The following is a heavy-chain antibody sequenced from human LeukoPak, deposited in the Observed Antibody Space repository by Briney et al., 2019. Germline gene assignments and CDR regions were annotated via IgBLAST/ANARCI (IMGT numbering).Heavy chain of an antibody. CDR3: ARPSVRGVIYGMDV. D-gene: IGHD3-10*01. V-gene: IGHV3-48*03. Sequence: GGSLILSCAASGFTFSSFEMNWVRQAPGKGLEWVSYISSSGTTIYYADSVKGRFTISRDNAKNSVYLQMNSLRAEDTAVYYCARPSVRGVIYGMDVWGQGTTVTVSS. J-gene: IGHJ6*02. CDR1: GFTFSSFE. CDR2: ISSSGTTI.